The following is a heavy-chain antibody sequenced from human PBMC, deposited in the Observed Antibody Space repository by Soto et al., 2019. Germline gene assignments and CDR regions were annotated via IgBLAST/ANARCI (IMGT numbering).Heavy chain of an antibody. CDR3: ARARSTAAGLFDY. V-gene: IGHV3-53*01. CDR1: GFTVSSNY. Sequence: EVQLVESGGGLIQPGGSLRLSCAASGFTVSSNYMTWVRQAPGKGLEWVSAIYSGGSTYYADSVKGRFTISRDNSKNTLYLQMNSLRAEDTAVYYCARARSTAAGLFDYWGLGTLVTVS. D-gene: IGHD6-13*01. J-gene: IGHJ4*02. CDR2: IYSGGST.